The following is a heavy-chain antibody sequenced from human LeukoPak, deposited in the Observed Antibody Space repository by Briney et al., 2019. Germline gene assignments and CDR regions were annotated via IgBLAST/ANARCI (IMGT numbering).Heavy chain of an antibody. CDR3: ARGSTTGTELDY. J-gene: IGHJ4*02. V-gene: IGHV3-74*01. CDR1: RFTFSSYW. Sequence: GGSLRLSCAASRFTFSSYWMNWVRQAPGKGLVWVSRINGDGSSTSYADSVKGRFTISRDNAKNTLYLQMNSLRAEDTAVYYCARGSTTGTELDYWGQGTLVTVSS. CDR2: INGDGSST. D-gene: IGHD1-1*01.